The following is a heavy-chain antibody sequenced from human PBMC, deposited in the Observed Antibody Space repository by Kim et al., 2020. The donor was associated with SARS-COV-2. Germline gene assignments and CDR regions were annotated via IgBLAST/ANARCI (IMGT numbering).Heavy chain of an antibody. CDR1: GGSISSYY. Sequence: SQTLSLTCTVSGGSISSYYWSWIRQPPGKGLEWIGYIYYSGSTNYNPSLKSRVTISVDTSENQFSLKLSSVTAADTAVYYCARDSGYYDSSGYPDYWGQGTLVTVSS. D-gene: IGHD3-22*01. J-gene: IGHJ4*02. V-gene: IGHV4-59*13. CDR2: IYYSGST. CDR3: ARDSGYYDSSGYPDY.